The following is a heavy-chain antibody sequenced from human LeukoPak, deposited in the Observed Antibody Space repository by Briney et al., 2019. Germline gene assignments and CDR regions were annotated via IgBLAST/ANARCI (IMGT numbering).Heavy chain of an antibody. J-gene: IGHJ4*02. V-gene: IGHV1-2*02. CDR1: GYTFTGCY. CDR3: ARDITPDTTVTTND. D-gene: IGHD4-17*01. CDR2: INPNSGGT. Sequence: ASVKVSCKASGYTFTGCYMHWVRLAPGQGLEWMGWINPNSGGTNYAQKFQGRVTMTRDTSISTAYMELSRLTSDDTAMYYCARDITPDTTVTTNDWGQGTLVTVSS.